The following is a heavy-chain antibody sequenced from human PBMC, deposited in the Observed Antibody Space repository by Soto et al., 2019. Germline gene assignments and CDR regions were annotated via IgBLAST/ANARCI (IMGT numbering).Heavy chain of an antibody. J-gene: IGHJ4*01. CDR1: GGSISSDY. CDR2: IYYSGST. CDR3: ARGAGRLRSLEY. V-gene: IGHV4-59*01. D-gene: IGHD4-17*01. Sequence: SETLPLTCTVSGGSISSDYWNWIRQPPGKGLEWIGYIYYSGSTNYNPSLKSRVTISLDTSKNQFSLKLSSVTAADTAIYYCARGAGRLRSLEYLGHATLVTV.